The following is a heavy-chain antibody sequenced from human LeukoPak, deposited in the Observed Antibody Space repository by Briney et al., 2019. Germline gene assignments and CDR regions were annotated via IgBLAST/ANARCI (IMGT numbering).Heavy chain of an antibody. CDR3: ARADCSSSCPFDY. D-gene: IGHD6-13*01. J-gene: IGHJ4*02. CDR2: INPNSGGT. CDR1: GYTFTGYY. V-gene: IGHV1-2*06. Sequence: ASVKVSCKASGYTFTGYYMHWVRQAPGQGLEWMGRINPNSGGTNYAQKFQGRVTMTRDTSISTAYMELSRLRSDDTAVYYCARADCSSSCPFDYWGQGTLVTASS.